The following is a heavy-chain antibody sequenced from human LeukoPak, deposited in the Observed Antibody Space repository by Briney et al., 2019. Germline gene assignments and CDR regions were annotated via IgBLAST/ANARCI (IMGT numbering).Heavy chain of an antibody. CDR3: ATDSQSSVYYF. Sequence: PSETLSLTCGVHGASFSLYHWSWIRQSPGKGLEWLGEVNRWGRTNYNPSLESRVTISVDTSKNQLSLNLRSLTAADTAVYYCATDSQSSVYYFWSQGALVTVSS. CDR2: VNRWGRT. J-gene: IGHJ4*02. D-gene: IGHD6-25*01. CDR1: GASFSLYH. V-gene: IGHV4-34*01.